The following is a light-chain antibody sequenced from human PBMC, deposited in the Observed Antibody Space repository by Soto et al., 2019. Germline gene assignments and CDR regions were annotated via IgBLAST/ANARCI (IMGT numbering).Light chain of an antibody. J-gene: IGLJ3*02. CDR3: EAWDDSLNGPV. V-gene: IGLV2-8*01. CDR2: EVT. CDR1: SSDVGGYDY. Sequence: QSVLTQPPSASGSPGQSVTISCTGTSSDVGGYDYVSWYQQHPGKAPKLMIYEVTIRPSGVSDRFSGSKSGTSASLAISGLQSEDEADYYCEAWDDSLNGPVFGGGTKLTVL.